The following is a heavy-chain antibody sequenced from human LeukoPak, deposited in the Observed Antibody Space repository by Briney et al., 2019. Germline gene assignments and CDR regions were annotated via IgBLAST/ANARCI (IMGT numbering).Heavy chain of an antibody. CDR1: GFTFSSYE. Sequence: PGGSLRLSCAASGFTFSSYEMNWVRQAPGKGLEWVSYISSSGSTIYYADSVKGRFTISRDNAKNSLYLQMNSLRAEATAVYYCARESRSDYAGLHYWGQGTLVTVSS. J-gene: IGHJ4*02. V-gene: IGHV3-48*03. D-gene: IGHD4-17*01. CDR3: ARESRSDYAGLHY. CDR2: ISSSGSTI.